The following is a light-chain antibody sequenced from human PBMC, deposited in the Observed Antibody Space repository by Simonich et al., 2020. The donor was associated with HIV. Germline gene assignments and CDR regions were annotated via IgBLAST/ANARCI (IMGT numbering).Light chain of an antibody. J-gene: IGKJ1*01. CDR1: RSILYSSNHKNY. CDR3: QQYYSTPPT. V-gene: IGKV4-1*01. CDR2: WAS. Sequence: DIVMTQSPDSLAVSLGELATFNCKSRRSILYSSNHKNYLAWYQQKPGQPPKLLIYWASTRESGVPDRFSASGSGTDFTLTISSLQAEDVAIYYCQQYYSTPPTFGQGTKVEIK.